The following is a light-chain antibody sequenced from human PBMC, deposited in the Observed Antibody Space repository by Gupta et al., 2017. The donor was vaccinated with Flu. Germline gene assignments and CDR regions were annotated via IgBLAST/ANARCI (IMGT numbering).Light chain of an antibody. CDR1: QSISSY. Sequence: DPVTITCRASQSISSYLNWYQQKPGKAPKLLIYAASSLQSGVPSRFSGSGYGTDFTLTISSLQPEDFATYYCQQRYSTLWTFGQGTKVEIK. CDR2: AAS. J-gene: IGKJ1*01. CDR3: QQRYSTLWT. V-gene: IGKV1-39*01.